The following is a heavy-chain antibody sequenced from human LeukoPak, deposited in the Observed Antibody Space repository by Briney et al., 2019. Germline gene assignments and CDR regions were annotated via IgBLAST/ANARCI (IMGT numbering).Heavy chain of an antibody. CDR2: INHSGST. D-gene: IGHD4-17*01. Sequence: PSETLSLTCAVYGGSFSGYYWSWIRQPPGKGLEWIGEINHSGSTNYNPSLKSRVTISVDTSENQFSLKLSSVTAADTAVYYCARVGIDQIYGDYLGYFDYWGQGTLVTVSS. V-gene: IGHV4-34*01. CDR3: ARVGIDQIYGDYLGYFDY. J-gene: IGHJ4*02. CDR1: GGSFSGYY.